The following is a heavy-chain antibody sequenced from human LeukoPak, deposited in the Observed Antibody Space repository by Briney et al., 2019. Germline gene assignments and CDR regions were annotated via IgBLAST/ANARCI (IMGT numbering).Heavy chain of an antibody. CDR2: ISAYNGNT. V-gene: IGHV1-18*01. CDR3: ARDYHKLRFLEWLSPNWFDP. J-gene: IGHJ5*02. Sequence: ASVKVSCKASGYTFTSYGISWVRQAPGQGLEWMGWISAYNGNTNFAQKLQGRVTMTTDTSTSTAYMELRSLRSEDTAVYYCARDYHKLRFLEWLSPNWFDPWGQGTLVTVSS. CDR1: GYTFTSYG. D-gene: IGHD3-3*01.